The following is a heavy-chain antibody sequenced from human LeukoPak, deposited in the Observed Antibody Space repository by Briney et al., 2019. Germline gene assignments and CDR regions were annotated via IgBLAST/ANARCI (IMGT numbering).Heavy chain of an antibody. CDR3: ARYGVGATEYNWFDP. CDR2: IQYDGGNQ. Sequence: GGSLRLSCEASGFSFSHSGMHWVRQAPGKGLDWITFIQYDGGNQYYADSVKGRFTISRDNSKNTLYLQMNSLRAEDAAVYYCARYGVGATEYNWFDPWGQGTLVTVSS. V-gene: IGHV3-30*02. CDR1: GFSFSHSG. D-gene: IGHD1-26*01. J-gene: IGHJ5*02.